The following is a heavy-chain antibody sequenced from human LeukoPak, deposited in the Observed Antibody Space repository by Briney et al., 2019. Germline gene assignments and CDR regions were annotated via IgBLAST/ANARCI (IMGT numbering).Heavy chain of an antibody. J-gene: IGHJ4*02. Sequence: PGGSLRLSCAASGFTFSSYGMHWVRQAPGKGLEWVAVISYDGSNKYYADSVKGRFTISRDNSKNTLYLQMNSLRAEDTAVYYCAKDSEDTNMVTPSFDYWGQGILVTVSS. CDR1: GFTFSSYG. V-gene: IGHV3-30*18. D-gene: IGHD5-18*01. CDR3: AKDSEDTNMVTPSFDY. CDR2: ISYDGSNK.